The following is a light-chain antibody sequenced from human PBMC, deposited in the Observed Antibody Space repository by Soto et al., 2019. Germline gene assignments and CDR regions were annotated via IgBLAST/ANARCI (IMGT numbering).Light chain of an antibody. J-gene: IGKJ5*01. CDR1: QSFRGL. CDR2: DAY. Sequence: EVVLTQSPVTLSLSPGERATLSCRASQSFRGLLAWYQQKPGQAPRLLIYDAYNRATGIPPRFSGSGSGTEFTLTISSLQSEDFAVYYCQQYYDWPINFGQGKRRAIK. CDR3: QQYYDWPIN. V-gene: IGKV3D-15*01.